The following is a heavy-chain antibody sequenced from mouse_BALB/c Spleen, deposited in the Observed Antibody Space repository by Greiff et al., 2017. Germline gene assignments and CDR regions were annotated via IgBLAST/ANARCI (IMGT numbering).Heavy chain of an antibody. CDR1: GYTFSSYW. J-gene: IGHJ4*01. CDR3: ARGGYYGSREPGSMDY. D-gene: IGHD1-1*01. V-gene: IGHV1-9*01. Sequence: QVQLQQSGAELMKPGASVKISCKATGYTFSSYWIEWVKQRPGHGLEWIGEILPGSGSTNYNEKFKGKATFTADTSSNTAYMQLSSLTSEDSAVYYCARGGYYGSREPGSMDYWGQGTSVTVSS. CDR2: ILPGSGST.